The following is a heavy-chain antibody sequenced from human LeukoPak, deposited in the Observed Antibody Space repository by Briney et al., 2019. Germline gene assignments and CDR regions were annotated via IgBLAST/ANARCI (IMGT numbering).Heavy chain of an antibody. CDR1: GGSISSGGYS. CDR3: ARCLVLYGGGIDY. CDR2: ISYSGST. V-gene: IGHV4-30-4*07. Sequence: SETLSLTCAVSGGSISSGGYSWSWIRQPPGKGLEWIGHISYSGSTYQNPSLKSRVSISPDTSKNQISLRLSSVTAADTAVYYGARCLVLYGGGIDYWGQGTLVTVSS. J-gene: IGHJ4*02. D-gene: IGHD2-8*01.